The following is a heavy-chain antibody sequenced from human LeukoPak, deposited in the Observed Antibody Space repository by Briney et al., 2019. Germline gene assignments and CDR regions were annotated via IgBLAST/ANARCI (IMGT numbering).Heavy chain of an antibody. D-gene: IGHD3-22*01. V-gene: IGHV3-43D*03. CDR1: GFTFDDYA. J-gene: IGHJ4*02. CDR2: ISWDGGST. CDR3: AKEYDSSGYYRGGFDY. Sequence: PGGSLRLSCAASGFTFDDYAMHWVRQAPGKGLEWVSLISWDGGSTYYADSVKGRFTISRDNSKNSLYLQMNSLRAEDTALYYCAKEYDSSGYYRGGFDYWGQGTVVSVSS.